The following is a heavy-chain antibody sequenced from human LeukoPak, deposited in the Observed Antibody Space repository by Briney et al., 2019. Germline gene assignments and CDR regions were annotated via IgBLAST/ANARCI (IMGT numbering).Heavy chain of an antibody. CDR2: ISSGGSTI. J-gene: IGHJ6*03. CDR1: GFIFRDHY. D-gene: IGHD3-22*01. CDR3: ALDSSNYYDSSGYYYDYYYMDV. Sequence: GGSLRLSCVASGFIFRDHYMTWIRQAPGKGLEWVSYISSGGSTIYYADSVKGRFTISRDNAKNSLHLQMNSLRAEDTAVYFCALDSSNYYDSSGYYYDYYYMDVWGKGTTVTVSS. V-gene: IGHV3-11*01.